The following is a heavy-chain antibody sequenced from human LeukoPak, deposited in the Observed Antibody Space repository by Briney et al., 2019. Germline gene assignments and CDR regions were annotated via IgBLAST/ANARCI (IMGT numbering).Heavy chain of an antibody. J-gene: IGHJ4*02. D-gene: IGHD3-10*01. CDR2: INQDGTEK. V-gene: IGHV3-7*01. Sequence: GGSLRLSCAASGFPFSTYWMSWVRQAPGRGLEWVANINQDGTEKYYVDSVKGRFTISRDYAKNSLYLQMNSLRVEDTAVYYCAKVAKYYYGPETYYFFEQWGQGTPVTASS. CDR3: AKVAKYYYGPETYYFFEQ. CDR1: GFPFSTYW.